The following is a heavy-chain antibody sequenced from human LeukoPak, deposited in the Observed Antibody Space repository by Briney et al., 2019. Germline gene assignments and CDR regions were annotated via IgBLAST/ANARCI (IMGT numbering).Heavy chain of an antibody. D-gene: IGHD1-26*01. CDR3: TRGGELMNF. CDR1: GFTFSSYA. Sequence: GGSLRLSCAASGFTFSSYAMSWVRQAPGKGLEWVSAISGSGGSTYYADSVKGRFTISRDNSKNTLYLQTNSLRAEDTAVYYRTRGGELMNFWGQGTLVTVSS. V-gene: IGHV3-23*01. J-gene: IGHJ4*02. CDR2: ISGSGGST.